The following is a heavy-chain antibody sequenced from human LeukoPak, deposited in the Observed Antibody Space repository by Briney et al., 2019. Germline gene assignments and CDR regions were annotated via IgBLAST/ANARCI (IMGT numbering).Heavy chain of an antibody. CDR1: GGSISSYY. CDR2: IYYSGST. Sequence: PSDTLSLTCTVSGGSISSYYWSWIRQPPGKGLEWIGYIYYSGSTNYNPSLKSRLTISVDTSKNHFSLKLSSVTAADTAVYYCARVAALGLDIWGQGTMVTVSS. CDR3: ARVAALGLDI. D-gene: IGHD6-25*01. V-gene: IGHV4-59*07. J-gene: IGHJ3*02.